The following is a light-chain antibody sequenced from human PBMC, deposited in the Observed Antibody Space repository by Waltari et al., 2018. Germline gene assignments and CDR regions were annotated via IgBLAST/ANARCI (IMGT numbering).Light chain of an antibody. CDR3: QQYDNLPLT. Sequence: DIQMTQAPSSLSASVGARVTITCQASQDISNYLNWYQQKPGKAPKLLTYDASNLETGVPSRFSGSGSGTDFTLTISSLQPEDIATYYCQQYDNLPLTFGGGTKVEIK. J-gene: IGKJ4*01. CDR1: QDISNY. V-gene: IGKV1-33*01. CDR2: DAS.